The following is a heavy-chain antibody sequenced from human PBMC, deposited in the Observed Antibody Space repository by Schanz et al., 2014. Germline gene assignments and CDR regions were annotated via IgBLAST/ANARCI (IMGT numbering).Heavy chain of an antibody. J-gene: IGHJ4*02. CDR3: ARDKGGYYPFDY. CDR1: GFTFSTYW. V-gene: IGHV3-7*01. Sequence: EVQLVESGGGLVQPGGSLRLSCAASGFTFSTYWMSWVRQAPGTGLEWVANIKQDESERSYVDSVKGRFTISRDNAKNSLYLQMNSLRAEDTAVYCCARDKGGYYPFDYWGQGTLVTVSS. CDR2: IKQDESER. D-gene: IGHD3-3*01.